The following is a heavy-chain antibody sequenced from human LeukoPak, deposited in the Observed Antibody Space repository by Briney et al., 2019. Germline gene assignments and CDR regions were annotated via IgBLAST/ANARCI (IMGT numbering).Heavy chain of an antibody. CDR1: GGSISSGGYY. Sequence: SETLSLTCTVSGGSISSGGYYWSWIRQPPGKGLEWIGYIYYNGDTNYNPSLKSRVIISIDTSSNQFSLRLNSMTAADTAVYYCARRGRFGAAHNFDYWGQGTLVTVSS. CDR3: ARRGRFGAAHNFDY. J-gene: IGHJ4*02. D-gene: IGHD3-3*01. V-gene: IGHV4-61*08. CDR2: IYYNGDT.